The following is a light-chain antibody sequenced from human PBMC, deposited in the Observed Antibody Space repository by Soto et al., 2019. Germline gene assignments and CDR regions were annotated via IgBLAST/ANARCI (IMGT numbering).Light chain of an antibody. CDR2: AAS. J-gene: IGKJ1*01. CDR3: QKYNSAPQT. CDR1: QGISNY. Sequence: DIQMTQSPSSLFASVGDRVTITCRARQGISNYLAWYQQKPGKVPKLLIYAASTLQSGVPSRFSGSGSGTDFTLTISSLQPEDVATYYCQKYNSAPQTFGQGTKVEIK. V-gene: IGKV1-27*01.